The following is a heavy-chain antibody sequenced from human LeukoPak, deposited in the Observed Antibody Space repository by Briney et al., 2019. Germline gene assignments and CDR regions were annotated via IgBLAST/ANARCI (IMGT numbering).Heavy chain of an antibody. J-gene: IGHJ4*02. CDR3: ARDECDDDSCYSDY. D-gene: IGHD3-22*01. CDR1: GGSFSGYY. V-gene: IGHV4-34*01. CDR2: INHSGST. Sequence: PSETLSLTCAVYGGSFSGYYWSWIRQPPGKGLEWIGEINHSGSTNYNPSLKSRVTISVDTSKNQFSLKVRSVTAADTAIYYCARDECDDDSCYSDYWGQGNLVTVSS.